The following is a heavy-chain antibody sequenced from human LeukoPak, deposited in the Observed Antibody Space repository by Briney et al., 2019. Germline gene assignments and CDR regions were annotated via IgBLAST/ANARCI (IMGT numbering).Heavy chain of an antibody. V-gene: IGHV3-23*01. Sequence: PGGSLRLSCAASGFTLSSYAMSWVRQAPGEGLEWVSAISGSGGSTYYADSVKGRFTISRDNSKNTLYLQMNSLRAEDTAVYYCAKRRYCSSTSCSGFDYWGQGTLVTVSS. CDR2: ISGSGGST. J-gene: IGHJ4*02. CDR1: GFTLSSYA. CDR3: AKRRYCSSTSCSGFDY. D-gene: IGHD2-2*01.